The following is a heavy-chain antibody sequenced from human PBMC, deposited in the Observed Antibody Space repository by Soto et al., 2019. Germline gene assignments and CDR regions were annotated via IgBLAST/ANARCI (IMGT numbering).Heavy chain of an antibody. CDR2: ISGSGGST. D-gene: IGHD7-27*01. CDR1: GFTFSSYA. Sequence: GGSLRLSCAASGFTFSSYAMSWVRQAPGKGLEWVSAISGSGGSTDYVDSVKGRFTISRDNAKNSLYLQMNSLRDEDTAVYYCARDNLGNWGAWYFDLWGRGTLVTVSS. J-gene: IGHJ2*01. CDR3: ARDNLGNWGAWYFDL. V-gene: IGHV3-23*01.